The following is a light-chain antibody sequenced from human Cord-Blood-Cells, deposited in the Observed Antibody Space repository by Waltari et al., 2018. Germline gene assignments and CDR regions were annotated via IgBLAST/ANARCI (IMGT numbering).Light chain of an antibody. CDR3: QQYYSTPQT. V-gene: IGKV4-1*01. CDR2: WAS. J-gene: IGKJ1*01. Sequence: DIVMTQSPDSLAVSMGERATLTCKSSQSVLYSSNNKNYFAWYQQKPGQPPKLLIYWASTRESGVPDRFSGSGSGTDFTLTISSLQAEDVAVYYCQQYYSTPQTFGQGTKVEIK. CDR1: QSVLYSSNNKNY.